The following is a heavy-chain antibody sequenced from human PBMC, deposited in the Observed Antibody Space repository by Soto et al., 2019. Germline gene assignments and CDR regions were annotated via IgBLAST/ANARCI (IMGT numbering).Heavy chain of an antibody. CDR2: FSSSSSTI. V-gene: IGHV3-48*02. J-gene: IGHJ4*02. CDR1: GFTFSSYR. Sequence: EVQLVESGGGLVQPGGSLRLSCAAAGFTFSSYRMNWVRQAPGKGLEWVSYFSSSSSTIYYADSVKGRLTISRDNAKTSLYLQMNSLRDEDTAVYYCEREGYPFDYWGQGTLVTVSS. CDR3: EREGYPFDY. D-gene: IGHD5-12*01.